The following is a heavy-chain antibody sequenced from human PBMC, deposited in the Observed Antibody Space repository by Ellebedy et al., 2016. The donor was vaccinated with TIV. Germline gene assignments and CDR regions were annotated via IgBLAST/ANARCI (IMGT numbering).Heavy chain of an antibody. CDR2: IDPTDSYT. CDR1: GYNFSTYW. V-gene: IGHV5-10-1*01. CDR3: ARLYSGSYRWFDP. J-gene: IGHJ5*02. Sequence: GESLKISCNTSGYNFSTYWITWVRQLPGKGLEWMGRIDPTDSYTRYSPSFQGHITISVQKSINTAYLEWSSLKASDTGMYYCARLYSGSYRWFDPWGPGTLVTVSS. D-gene: IGHD1-26*01.